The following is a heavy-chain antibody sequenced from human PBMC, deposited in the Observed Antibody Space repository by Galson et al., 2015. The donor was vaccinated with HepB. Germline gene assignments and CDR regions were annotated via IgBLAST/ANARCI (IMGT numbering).Heavy chain of an antibody. V-gene: IGHV3-23*01. CDR2: IGGATSRT. CDR3: AKVSLQCALDI. Sequence: SLRLSCAASGFTFSNYAMNWVRQTPGKGLEWVSVIGGATSRTDYADSVKGRFTVSRDNSKNTVYLQMNSRRGEDTAVYYCAKVSLQCALDIWGQGTMVTVPP. CDR1: GFTFSNYA. D-gene: IGHD5-24*01. J-gene: IGHJ3*02.